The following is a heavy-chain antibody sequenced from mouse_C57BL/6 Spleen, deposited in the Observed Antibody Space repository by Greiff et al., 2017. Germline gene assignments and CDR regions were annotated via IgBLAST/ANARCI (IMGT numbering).Heavy chain of an antibody. CDR2: IYPGDGDT. V-gene: IGHV1-82*01. CDR3: ARTQIYYDYWMDY. CDR1: GYAFSSSW. Sequence: VQRVESGPELVKPGASVKISCKASGYAFSSSWMNWVKQRPGKGLEWIGRIYPGDGDTNYNGKFKGKATLTADKSSSTAYMQLSSLTSEDSAVYFCARTQIYYDYWMDYWGQGTSVTVSS. J-gene: IGHJ4*01. D-gene: IGHD2-4*01.